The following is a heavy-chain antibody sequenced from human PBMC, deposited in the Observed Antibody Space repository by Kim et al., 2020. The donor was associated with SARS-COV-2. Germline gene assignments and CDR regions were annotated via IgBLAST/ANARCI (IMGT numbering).Heavy chain of an antibody. CDR1: GFDFTSHA. CDR3: ARVAGSSWYSESDF. V-gene: IGHV3-30*03. Sequence: GGSLRLSCAASGFDFTSHALHWVRQAPGKGLDWVAVISYDGKNVFYGDSVKGRFTISRDDSKNTVYLQMNSLRPDDTAFYYCARVAGSSWYSESDFWGQG. J-gene: IGHJ4*02. D-gene: IGHD6-13*01. CDR2: ISYDGKNV.